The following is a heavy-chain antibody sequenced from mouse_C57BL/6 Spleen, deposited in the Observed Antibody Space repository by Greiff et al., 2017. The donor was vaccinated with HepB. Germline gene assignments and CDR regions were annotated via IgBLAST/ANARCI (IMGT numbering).Heavy chain of an antibody. J-gene: IGHJ3*01. Sequence: VQRQQSGAELGRPGASVKWSCKASGFNIKDDYMHWVKQRPEQGREGIGWIDPENGDTEYASKFQGKATITADTSSNTAYLQLSSLTSEDTAVYYCTTVTTVVGAYWGQGTLVTVSA. CDR2: IDPENGDT. CDR1: GFNIKDDY. V-gene: IGHV14-4*01. CDR3: TTVTTVVGAY. D-gene: IGHD1-1*01.